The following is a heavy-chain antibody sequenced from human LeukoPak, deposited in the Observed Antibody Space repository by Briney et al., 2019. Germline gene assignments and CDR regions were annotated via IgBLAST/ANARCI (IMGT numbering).Heavy chain of an antibody. CDR3: ARMEMATAIFDY. CDR1: GFTFTSYG. J-gene: IGHJ4*02. CDR2: ISAYNGNT. V-gene: IGHV1-18*01. Sequence: GGPVKVSCKASGFTFTSYGITWVGQAPGEGLECVGWISAYNGNTNYAQNLQGRVTMTTDTSTSTAYMELRSLRSDDTAMYYCARMEMATAIFDYWGQGTLVTVSS. D-gene: IGHD5-24*01.